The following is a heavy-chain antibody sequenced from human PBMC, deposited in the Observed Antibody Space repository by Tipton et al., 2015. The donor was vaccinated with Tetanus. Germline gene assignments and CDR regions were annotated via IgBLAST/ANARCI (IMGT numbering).Heavy chain of an antibody. CDR1: GFTFSDHY. J-gene: IGHJ5*02. V-gene: IGHV3-11*01. CDR2: ISSSGKTV. Sequence: GSLRLSCAASGFTFSDHYMSWIRQAPGKGLEWVSYISSSGKTVHYGDVVKGRFTISRDNAKNSLYLQMNSLSADDTAVYYCGKQNGGRWVVDPWGQGTPVTVSS. CDR3: GKQNGGRWVVDP. D-gene: IGHD4-23*01.